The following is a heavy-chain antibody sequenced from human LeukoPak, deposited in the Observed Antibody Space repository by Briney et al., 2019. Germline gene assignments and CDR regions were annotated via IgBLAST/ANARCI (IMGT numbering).Heavy chain of an antibody. Sequence: ASVTVSFTASGYTFTINYIHWVRQAPGQGLEWMGMIYPRDGSTSYAQKFQGRVTVTRDTSTSTVHMEPSGLRSEDTAVYYCARDQEGFDYWGQGTLVTVSS. V-gene: IGHV1-46*01. CDR1: GYTFTINY. CDR2: IYPRDGST. CDR3: ARDQEGFDY. J-gene: IGHJ4*02.